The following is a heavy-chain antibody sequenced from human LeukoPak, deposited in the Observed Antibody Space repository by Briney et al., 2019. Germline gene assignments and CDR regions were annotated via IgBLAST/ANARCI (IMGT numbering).Heavy chain of an antibody. CDR1: GFTFSSYA. D-gene: IGHD3-9*01. V-gene: IGHV3-23*01. CDR3: ARGRYLPLADF. CDR2: ISGSGGNT. J-gene: IGHJ1*01. Sequence: GGSLRLSCAASGFTFSSYAMSWVRQAPGKGLEWVSSISGSGGNTYYADSVKGRFTISRDNSKDTLYLQMDSLRAEDTALYYCARGRYLPLADFWGQGTLVTVSS.